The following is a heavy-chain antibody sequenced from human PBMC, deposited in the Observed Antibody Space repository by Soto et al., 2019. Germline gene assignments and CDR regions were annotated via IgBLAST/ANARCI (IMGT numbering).Heavy chain of an antibody. J-gene: IGHJ4*02. CDR3: ARGSYYSGWV. CDR1: GDSVSSTSAA. V-gene: IGHV6-1*01. Sequence: PSQTLSLTCAISGDSVSSTSAAWSWIRQSPSRGLEWLGRTYYRSKWYSDYAVSVKSRITINPDTSKNQFSLQLNSVTPEDTAVYYCARGSYYSGWVWGQGTRVTVSS. D-gene: IGHD6-19*01. CDR2: TYYRSKWYS.